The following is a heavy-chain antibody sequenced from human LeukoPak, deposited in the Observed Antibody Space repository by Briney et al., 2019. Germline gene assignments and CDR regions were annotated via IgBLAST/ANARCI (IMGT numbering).Heavy chain of an antibody. J-gene: IGHJ4*02. CDR3: ARHPMQVGATQGY. D-gene: IGHD1-26*01. V-gene: IGHV4-38-2*01. CDR2: IYHSGST. CDR1: GYSISSGYY. Sequence: SETLSLTCAVSGYSISSGYYWGWIRQPPGKGLEWIGSIYHSGSTYYNPSLKSRVTISVDTSKNQFSLKLSSVTAADTAVYYCARHPMQVGATQGYWGQGTLVTASS.